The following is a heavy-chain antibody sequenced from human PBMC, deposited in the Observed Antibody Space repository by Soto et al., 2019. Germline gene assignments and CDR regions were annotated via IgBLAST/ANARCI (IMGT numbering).Heavy chain of an antibody. J-gene: IGHJ4*02. CDR3: ARGWGTAGVTTPFCY. D-gene: IGHD1-26*01. CDR1: GGTFSSYA. CDR2: IIPVFGTA. V-gene: IGHV1-69*06. Sequence: QVQLVQSGAEVKKPGSSVKVSCKASGGTFSSYAISWVRQAPGQGLEWMGGIIPVFGTANYPQKFQGRVTITADKSTSAAYIEVGDLSSECTAVYYCARGWGTAGVTTPFCYWGQGTLVTVCS.